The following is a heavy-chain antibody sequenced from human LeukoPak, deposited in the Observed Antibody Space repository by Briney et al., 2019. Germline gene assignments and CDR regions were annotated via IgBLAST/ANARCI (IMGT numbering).Heavy chain of an antibody. V-gene: IGHV4-59*08. D-gene: IGHD3-22*01. CDR2: IYYSGST. Sequence: NTSETLSLTCTVSGGSISSYYWSWIRQPPGKGLEWIGYIYYSGSTNYNPSLKSRVTISVDTSKNQFSLKLSSVTAADTAVYYCARTSYYYDSSGYFTYYFDYWGQGTLVTVSS. J-gene: IGHJ4*02. CDR3: ARTSYYYDSSGYFTYYFDY. CDR1: GGSISSYY.